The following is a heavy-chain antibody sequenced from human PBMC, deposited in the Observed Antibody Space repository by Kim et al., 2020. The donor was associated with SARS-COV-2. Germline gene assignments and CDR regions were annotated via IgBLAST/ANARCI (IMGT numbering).Heavy chain of an antibody. CDR3: AREGRLGGAFDI. CDR1: GGSVSSGSYY. D-gene: IGHD2-15*01. Sequence: SETLSLTCTVSGGSVSSGSYYWSWIRQPPGKGLEWIGYIYYSGSTNYNPSLKSRVTISVDTSKNQFSLKLSSVTAADTAVYYCAREGRLGGAFDIWGQGTMVTVSS. CDR2: IYYSGST. J-gene: IGHJ3*02. V-gene: IGHV4-61*01.